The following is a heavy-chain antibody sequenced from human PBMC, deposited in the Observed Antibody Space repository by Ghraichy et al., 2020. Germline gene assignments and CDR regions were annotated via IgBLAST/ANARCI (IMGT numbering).Heavy chain of an antibody. CDR1: DYSFPSHG. Sequence: ASVKVSGKASDYSFPSHGINWVRQAPGQGLEWMGWISGYNANTKYAQNLQGRVIMTTDTSTSTAYMELRSLRSDDTAVYYCARSWYYYGAGSQSFDYWGQGTLVTVSS. CDR3: ARSWYYYGAGSQSFDY. CDR2: ISGYNANT. J-gene: IGHJ4*02. D-gene: IGHD3-10*01. V-gene: IGHV1-18*01.